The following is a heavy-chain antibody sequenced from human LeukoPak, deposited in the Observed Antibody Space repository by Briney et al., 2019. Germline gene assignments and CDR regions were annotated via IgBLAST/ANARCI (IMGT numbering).Heavy chain of an antibody. J-gene: IGHJ4*02. CDR2: MNPNSGNT. CDR3: ARGYCSGGSCYLYFDY. CDR1: GYTFTSYD. Sequence: SVKVSCKASGYTFTSYDINWVRQATGQGLEWMGWMNPNSGNTGYAQKFQGRVTMTRNTSISTAYMELSSLRSEDTAVYYCARGYCSGGSCYLYFDYWGQGTLVTVSS. D-gene: IGHD2-15*01. V-gene: IGHV1-8*01.